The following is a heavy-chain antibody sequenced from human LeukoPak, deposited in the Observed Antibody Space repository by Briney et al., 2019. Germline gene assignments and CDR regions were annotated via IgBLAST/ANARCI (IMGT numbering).Heavy chain of an antibody. J-gene: IGHJ5*02. Sequence: SQTLSLTCAISGDSVSSNGAAWSWLRQSPSRGLEWLGRTYYRSKWYNDYAVSVKSRITINPDTSKNQFSPQLNSVTPEDTAVYYCARATTSPAFDPWGQGTLVTVSS. CDR2: TYYRSKWYN. V-gene: IGHV6-1*01. CDR1: GDSVSSNGAA. D-gene: IGHD1-26*01. CDR3: ARATTSPAFDP.